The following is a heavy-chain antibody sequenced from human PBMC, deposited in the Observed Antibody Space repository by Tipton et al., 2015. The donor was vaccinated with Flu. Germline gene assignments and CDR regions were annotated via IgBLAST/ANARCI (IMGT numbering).Heavy chain of an antibody. V-gene: IGHV3-7*01. Sequence: GSLRLSCEASGFSFSRFLMNWVRQAPGKGLEWVANINEDGSRTYYVDSVKGRFTISRDSALNAVYLQMNSLRVEDTAVYYCARGNLGQELASIDYWGQGTLVTVSS. CDR2: INEDGSRT. CDR3: ARGNLGQELASIDY. J-gene: IGHJ4*02. D-gene: IGHD3-16*02. CDR1: GFSFSRFL.